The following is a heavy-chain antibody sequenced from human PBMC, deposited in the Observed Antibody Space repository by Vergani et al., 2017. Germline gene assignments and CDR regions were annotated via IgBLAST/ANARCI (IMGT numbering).Heavy chain of an antibody. J-gene: IGHJ4*02. CDR1: GFTFDDYA. CDR3: AKVTSPFGRVIVPNGLDY. D-gene: IGHD3-16*02. V-gene: IGHV3-9*01. Sequence: EVQLVESGGGLVQPGRSLRLSCAASGFTFDDYAMHWVRQAPGKGLGWVSGISWNSGSIGYADSVKGRFTISRDNAKNSLYLQMNSLRAEDTALYYCAKVTSPFGRVIVPNGLDYWGQGTLVTVSS. CDR2: ISWNSGSI.